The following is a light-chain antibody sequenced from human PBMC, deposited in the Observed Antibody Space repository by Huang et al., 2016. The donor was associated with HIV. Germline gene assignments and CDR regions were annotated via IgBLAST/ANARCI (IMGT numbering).Light chain of an antibody. V-gene: IGKV1-17*03. CDR2: VSS. CDR1: QGISNY. Sequence: DIQMTQSPSVMSASVGDRVTITCRASQGISNYLAWFQQKPGKVPKRLIYVSSSLQSGVPSRFSGSGSGTEFTLTISSLQPEDSATYYCLQHDSYPRAFGQVTKVEIK. CDR3: LQHDSYPRA. J-gene: IGKJ1*01.